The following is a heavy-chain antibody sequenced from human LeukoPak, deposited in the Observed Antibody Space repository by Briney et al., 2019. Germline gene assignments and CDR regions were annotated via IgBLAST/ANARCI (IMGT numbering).Heavy chain of an antibody. V-gene: IGHV3-7*01. D-gene: IGHD3-10*01. CDR2: IKYDGSDK. CDR1: GFTFSSHW. CDR3: VRWGSGNYYRYFDY. Sequence: GGSLRLSCAASGFTFSSHWMTWVRQAPGKGLEWVANIKYDGSDKYYVDSVTGRFTISRDNAKNSLYLQMNSLRAEDAAVYYCVRWGSGNYYRYFDYWGQGTQVTVSS. J-gene: IGHJ4*02.